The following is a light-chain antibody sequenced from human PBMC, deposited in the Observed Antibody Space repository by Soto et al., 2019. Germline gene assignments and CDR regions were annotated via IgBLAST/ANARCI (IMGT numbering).Light chain of an antibody. J-gene: IGKJ2*01. CDR2: GAS. CDR1: QSVSSSY. Sequence: EIVLTQSPGTLSLSPGERATLSCRASQSVSSSYLAWYQQKPGQAPRLLIFGASTRATDIPDRFSGSGSGTDFTLTISRLEPEYFAVYYCQQYDSSSYTFGQGTKLQIK. V-gene: IGKV3-20*01. CDR3: QQYDSSSYT.